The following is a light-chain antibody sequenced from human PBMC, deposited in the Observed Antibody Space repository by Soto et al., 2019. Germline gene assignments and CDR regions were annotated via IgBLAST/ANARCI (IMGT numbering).Light chain of an antibody. CDR1: QSISSW. V-gene: IGKV1-5*01. CDR3: QQYNRYPCT. J-gene: IGKJ1*01. Sequence: DIQMTQSPSTLSASVGDRVTIAFRASQSISSWLAWYQPKPGKAPKLLIYDASSLESGVSSRFSGSGTRTEFTLTLSSLQLDDFATYHCQQYNRYPCTSGPGPKVDSK. CDR2: DAS.